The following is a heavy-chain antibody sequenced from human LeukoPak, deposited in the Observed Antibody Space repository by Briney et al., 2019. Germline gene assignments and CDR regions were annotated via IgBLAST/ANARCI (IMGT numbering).Heavy chain of an antibody. Sequence: GASVKVSCKTSGYPFTTYEINWVRQAAGQGLEWMGWVHPNSGNSAYAQKFQGTGTMTRDTSISTAYMELGGLRSDYTSVYFCARGPRNDPWGQGTLVTVSS. CDR3: ARGPRNDP. J-gene: IGHJ5*02. CDR2: VHPNSGNS. CDR1: GYPFTTYE. D-gene: IGHD1-14*01. V-gene: IGHV1-8*01.